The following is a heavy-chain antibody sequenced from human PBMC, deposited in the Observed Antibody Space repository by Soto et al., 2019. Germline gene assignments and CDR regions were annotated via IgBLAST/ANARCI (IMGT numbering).Heavy chain of an antibody. J-gene: IGHJ4*02. V-gene: IGHV4-34*01. Sequence: SETLSLTCAVYGGSFSGYYWSWIRQPPGKGLEWIGEINHSGSTNYNPSLKSRVTISVDTSKNQFSLKLSSVTAADTAVYYCARGRSRKGYCSGGSCYNPVGYFDYSGPGTLLTVSP. CDR1: GGSFSGYY. CDR3: ARGRSRKGYCSGGSCYNPVGYFDY. D-gene: IGHD2-15*01. CDR2: INHSGST.